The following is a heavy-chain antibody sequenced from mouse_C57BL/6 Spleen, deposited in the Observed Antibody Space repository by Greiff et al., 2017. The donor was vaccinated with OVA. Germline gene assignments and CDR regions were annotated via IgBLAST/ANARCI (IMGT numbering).Heavy chain of an antibody. J-gene: IGHJ2*01. D-gene: IGHD1-1*01. CDR3: TRGYYGSSLDY. CDR2: ISSGGDYI. CDR1: GFTFSSYA. Sequence: EVKLVESGAGLVKPGGSLKLSCAASGFTFSSYAMSWVRQTPEKRLEWVAYISSGGDYIYYADTVKGRFTISRDNARNTLYLQMSSLKSEDTAMYYCTRGYYGSSLDYWGQGTTLTVSS. V-gene: IGHV5-9-1*02.